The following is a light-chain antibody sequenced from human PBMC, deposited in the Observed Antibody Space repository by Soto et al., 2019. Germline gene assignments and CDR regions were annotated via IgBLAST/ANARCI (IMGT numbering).Light chain of an antibody. CDR1: QSVSGTY. Sequence: IVLPQSPGTLSLYKGQRATLSCRASQSVSGTYLAWFQQRPGEAPSLLIYGASSRATGIPDRFSGSGSGTDFTLTISILEPEDFATYYCQQSYSIPCTFGQGTKVDI. V-gene: IGKV3-20*01. J-gene: IGKJ1*01. CDR3: QQSYSIPCT. CDR2: GAS.